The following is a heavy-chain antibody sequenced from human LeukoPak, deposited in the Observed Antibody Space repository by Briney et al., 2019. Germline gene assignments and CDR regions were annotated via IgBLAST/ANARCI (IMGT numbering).Heavy chain of an antibody. CDR3: AREQDCSSTSCETLPFDY. D-gene: IGHD2-2*01. CDR1: GYTFTGYY. J-gene: IGHJ4*02. V-gene: IGHV1-46*01. Sequence: ASVKVSCKASGYTFTGYYMHWVRQAPGQGLEWMGIINPSGGSTSYAQKFQGRVTMTRDMSTSTVYMELSSLRSEDTAVYYCAREQDCSSTSCETLPFDYWGQGTLVTVSS. CDR2: INPSGGST.